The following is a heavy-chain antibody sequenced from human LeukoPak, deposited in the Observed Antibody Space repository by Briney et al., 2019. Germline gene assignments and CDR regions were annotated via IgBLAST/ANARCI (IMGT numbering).Heavy chain of an antibody. D-gene: IGHD3-10*01. Sequence: GESLKISCKGSGYSFTSYWISWVRQMPGKALEWMGIISPADSDTRYSPSFQGQVTISADKSITTAYLQWSSLKASDTAMYYCARRAYGSGSSTRHFDPWGQGTLVTVSS. CDR2: ISPADSDT. CDR1: GYSFTSYW. V-gene: IGHV5-51*01. CDR3: ARRAYGSGSSTRHFDP. J-gene: IGHJ5*02.